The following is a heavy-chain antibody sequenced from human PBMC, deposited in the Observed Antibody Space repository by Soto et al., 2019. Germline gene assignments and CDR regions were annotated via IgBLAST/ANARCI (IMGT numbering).Heavy chain of an antibody. CDR3: ARDSPGYGDYVLFDY. J-gene: IGHJ4*02. CDR2: TYYRSKWSN. V-gene: IGHV6-1*01. D-gene: IGHD4-17*01. Sequence: SQTLSLTCAISGDSVSSNSVAWNWIRQSPSRGLEWLGRTYYRSKWSNDYAVSVESRITINPDTSKNQFSLQLDSVTPEDTAVYYCARDSPGYGDYVLFDYWGQGTRDTVSS. CDR1: GDSVSSNSVA.